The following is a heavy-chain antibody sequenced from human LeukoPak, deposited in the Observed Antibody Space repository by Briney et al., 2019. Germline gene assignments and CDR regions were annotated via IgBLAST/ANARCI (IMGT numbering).Heavy chain of an antibody. J-gene: IGHJ6*03. Sequence: GASVEVSCKASGYTFTSYGISWVRQAPGQGLEWMGWISAYNGNTNYAQKLQGRVTMTTDTSTSTAYMELRSLRSDDTAVYYCARDHYDIFDYYYYYMDVWGKGTTVTVSS. CDR1: GYTFTSYG. V-gene: IGHV1-18*01. CDR3: ARDHYDIFDYYYYYMDV. CDR2: ISAYNGNT. D-gene: IGHD3-22*01.